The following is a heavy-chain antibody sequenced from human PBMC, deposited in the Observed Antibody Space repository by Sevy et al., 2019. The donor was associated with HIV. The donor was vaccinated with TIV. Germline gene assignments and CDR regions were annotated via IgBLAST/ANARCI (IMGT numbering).Heavy chain of an antibody. Sequence: GGSLRLSCAASGFAFSNYYAMHWVRQAPGKGLEWVALISYDGSDKYYADSVKGRFTISRDNFKNTLYLQMNSLTTEDTAVYYCERPRANYVDHYFYYAMAVWGHGTTVTVSS. J-gene: IGHJ6*02. V-gene: IGHV3-30-3*01. CDR2: ISYDGSDK. CDR3: ERPRANYVDHYFYYAMAV. CDR1: GFAFSNYYA. D-gene: IGHD4-17*01.